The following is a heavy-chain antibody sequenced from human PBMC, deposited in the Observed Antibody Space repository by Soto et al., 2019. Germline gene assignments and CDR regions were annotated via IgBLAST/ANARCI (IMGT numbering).Heavy chain of an antibody. J-gene: IGHJ4*02. CDR3: ARSTRGFSYGKIDS. Sequence: PGGSLRLSXVVSGFTFSSHSMNWVRQAPGKGLEWVSSITTSSDSIYYTDSVKGRFTLSRDDAKNSLFLQMNSLRAEGTAVYYCARSTRGFSYGKIDSWGQGTLVTVSS. D-gene: IGHD5-18*01. CDR1: GFTFSSHS. CDR2: ITTSSDSI. V-gene: IGHV3-21*01.